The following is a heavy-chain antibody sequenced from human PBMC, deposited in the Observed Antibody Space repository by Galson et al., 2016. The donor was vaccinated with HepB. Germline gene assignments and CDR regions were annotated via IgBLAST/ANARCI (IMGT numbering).Heavy chain of an antibody. V-gene: IGHV1-8*01. Sequence: SVKVSCKASGYTFTNYDITWVRQAPGQGLEWMGWMNPSSANTGYAQRFRGRDTMTRDTSISTAFMELSSLTSEDTAIYYCARGIRNLLYSDYWAQGTLVTVSS. CDR1: GYTFTNYD. CDR3: ARGIRNLLYSDY. CDR2: MNPSSANT. D-gene: IGHD1-14*01. J-gene: IGHJ4*02.